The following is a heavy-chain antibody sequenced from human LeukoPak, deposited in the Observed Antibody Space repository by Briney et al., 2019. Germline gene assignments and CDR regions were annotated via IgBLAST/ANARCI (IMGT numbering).Heavy chain of an antibody. D-gene: IGHD5-12*01. CDR1: GYTFTDYY. Sequence: ASVKVSCKASGYTFTDYYIHWVRQAPGQGLEWMGWINPAGGGTNYAQNFQGRVTMTSDTSISTAYMELSSLRSDDTAVYYYVGEKIGSGYDQDLDYWGQGTLVTVSS. CDR2: INPAGGGT. V-gene: IGHV1-2*02. CDR3: VGEKIGSGYDQDLDY. J-gene: IGHJ4*02.